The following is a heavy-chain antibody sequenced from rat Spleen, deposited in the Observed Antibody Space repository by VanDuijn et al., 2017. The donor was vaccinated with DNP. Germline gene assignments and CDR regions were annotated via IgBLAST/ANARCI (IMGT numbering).Heavy chain of an antibody. V-gene: IGHV5-7*01. CDR3: ARGSTSIYWYFDF. Sequence: EVQLVESGGGLVQPGRSLKLSCAASGFTFSDYYMAWVRQTPQKGLEWVAAVSPSDIRTYYRDSVKGRFTISRDSSKSSLYLQMNSLKSEDTATYYCARGSTSIYWYFDFWGPGTMVTVSS. CDR1: GFTFSDYY. J-gene: IGHJ1*01. D-gene: IGHD5-1*01. CDR2: VSPSDIRT.